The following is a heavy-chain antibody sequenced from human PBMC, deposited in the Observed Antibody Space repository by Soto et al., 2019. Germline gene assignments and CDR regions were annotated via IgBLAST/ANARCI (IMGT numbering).Heavy chain of an antibody. V-gene: IGHV3-15*01. CDR1: GFTFSNAW. J-gene: IGHJ3*02. Sequence: GGSLILSCAASGFTFSNAWMSRVRQAPGKGLEWVGRIKSKTDGGTTDYAAPVKGRFTISRDDSKNTLYLQMNSLKTEDTAVYYSTTGLVKGRRAFDIWGQGTMDPVSS. CDR2: IKSKTDGGTT. D-gene: IGHD2-21*01. CDR3: TTGLVKGRRAFDI.